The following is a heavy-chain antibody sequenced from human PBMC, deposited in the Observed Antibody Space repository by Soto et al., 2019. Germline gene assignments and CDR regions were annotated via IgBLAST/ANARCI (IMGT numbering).Heavy chain of an antibody. CDR2: ISYSGST. CDR3: AREPPSYHYNNGVQGWFDP. CDR1: GGSISSGGFY. D-gene: IGHD2-8*01. J-gene: IGHJ5*02. Sequence: TLSLTCTFSGGSISSGGFYWNWIRQRPGKGLEWIGYISYSGSTYYSPSLKSRVIISVDTSKNQISLKLSSVTAADTAVYYCAREPPSYHYNNGVQGWFDPWGQGTLVTVSS. V-gene: IGHV4-31*03.